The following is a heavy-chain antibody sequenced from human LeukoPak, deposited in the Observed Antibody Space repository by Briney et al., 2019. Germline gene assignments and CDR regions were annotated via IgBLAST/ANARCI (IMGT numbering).Heavy chain of an antibody. J-gene: IGHJ3*02. CDR2: INPNSGGT. CDR1: GSTFTGYY. V-gene: IGHV1-2*06. D-gene: IGHD6-13*01. CDR3: STGRRDGSCWYWDFDI. Sequence: ASVKVSCKASGSTFTGYYMHWVRQAPGPGLEWMGRINPNSGGTNYAKPFQGRVTITRETSTSTDYFEMRRLRSVDTAVLYCSTGRRDGSCWYWDFDIWGRGTMVTVSS.